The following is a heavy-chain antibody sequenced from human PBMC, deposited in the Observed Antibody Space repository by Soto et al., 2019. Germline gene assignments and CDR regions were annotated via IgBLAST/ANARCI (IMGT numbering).Heavy chain of an antibody. V-gene: IGHV3-30-3*01. Sequence: QVQLVESGGGVVQPGRSLRLSCAASGFTFSSYAMHWVRQAPGKGLEWVAVISYDGSNKYYADSVKGRFTISRDNSKNTLYLQRNSLRAEDTAVYYWARELRIVALDYWGQGTLVTVSS. J-gene: IGHJ4*02. CDR1: GFTFSSYA. D-gene: IGHD5-12*01. CDR3: ARELRIVALDY. CDR2: ISYDGSNK.